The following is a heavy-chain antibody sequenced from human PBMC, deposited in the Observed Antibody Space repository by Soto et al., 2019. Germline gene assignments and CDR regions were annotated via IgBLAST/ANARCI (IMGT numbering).Heavy chain of an antibody. Sequence: QVQLLQSGAEVKKPGSSVKVSCKASGGTFSSYAISWVRKAPGQGLEWMGGIIPIFGTANYAQKFQGRVTITADESTSTAYMELSSLRSEDTAVYYCARAFREGGYSYGYDYWGQGTLVTVSS. V-gene: IGHV1-69*01. D-gene: IGHD5-18*01. CDR3: ARAFREGGYSYGYDY. J-gene: IGHJ4*02. CDR1: GGTFSSYA. CDR2: IIPIFGTA.